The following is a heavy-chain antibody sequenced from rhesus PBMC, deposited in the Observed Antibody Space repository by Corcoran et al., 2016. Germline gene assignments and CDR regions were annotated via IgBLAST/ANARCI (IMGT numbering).Heavy chain of an antibody. CDR1: GGSISSSNW. CDR3: ARRYSSGWYYYFDY. D-gene: IGHD6-31*01. CDR2: IYGSGGST. V-gene: IGHV4-93*01. J-gene: IGHJ4*01. Sequence: QVQLQESGPAVVKPSETLSLTCAVSGGSISSSNWWSWIRQSPGKGLEWIGGIYGSGGSTEYNPSLKSRVTISKDTSKNQVSLKLSAVTAADTAVYYCARRYSSGWYYYFDYWGQGVLVTVSS.